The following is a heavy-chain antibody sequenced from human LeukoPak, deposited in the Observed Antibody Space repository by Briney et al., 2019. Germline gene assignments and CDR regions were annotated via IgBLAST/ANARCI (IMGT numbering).Heavy chain of an antibody. D-gene: IGHD5-24*01. J-gene: IGHJ4*02. Sequence: GRSLRLSCAVSGFTFGNYGMHWVRQAPGKGLEWVANIKQDGSKKSYVDSVKGRFTISRDNAKNSLYLQMNSLRAEDTAIYYCTRVGYIDEGIDYWGQGTLVTVSS. V-gene: IGHV3-7*04. CDR2: IKQDGSKK. CDR3: TRVGYIDEGIDY. CDR1: GFTFGNYG.